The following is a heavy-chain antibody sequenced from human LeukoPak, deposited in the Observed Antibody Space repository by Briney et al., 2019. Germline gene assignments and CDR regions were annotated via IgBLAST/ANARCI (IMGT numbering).Heavy chain of an antibody. Sequence: GGSLRLSCAASGFTFSSNYMSWVRQAPGKGLEWVSVIYSGGSTYYADSVKGRFTISRDNSKNTLYLQMNSLRAEDTAVYYCARMVDTPAWFDPWGQGTLVTVSS. CDR1: GFTFSSNY. D-gene: IGHD5-18*01. J-gene: IGHJ5*02. CDR3: ARMVDTPAWFDP. CDR2: IYSGGST. V-gene: IGHV3-53*01.